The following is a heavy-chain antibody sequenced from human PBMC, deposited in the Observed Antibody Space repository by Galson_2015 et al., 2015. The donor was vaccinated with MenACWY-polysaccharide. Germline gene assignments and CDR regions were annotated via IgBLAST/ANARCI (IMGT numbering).Heavy chain of an antibody. D-gene: IGHD4/OR15-4a*01. J-gene: IGHJ4*02. CDR1: GGSITSWC. Sequence: ETLSLTCSVSGGSITSWCYSWIRQSAGTGLEWIGRVCSPGNTKYNPSFESRVTMSLDTSKNQISLHLKSLTAADTAVFFCATGAGNFDHWGQGTRVTVSS. CDR3: ATGAGNFDH. CDR2: VCSPGNT. V-gene: IGHV4-4*07.